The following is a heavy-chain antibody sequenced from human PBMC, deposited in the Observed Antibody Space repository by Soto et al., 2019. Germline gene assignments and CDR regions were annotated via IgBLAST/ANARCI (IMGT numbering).Heavy chain of an antibody. CDR1: GGTFSSYA. D-gene: IGHD6-19*01. Sequence: AVKVSCKASGGTFSSYAISWVRQAPGQGLEWMGGIIPIFGTANYAQKFQGRVTITADESTSTAYMELSSLRSEDTAVYYCARDRSIAVAGAPDYYYGMDVWGQGTTVTVSS. V-gene: IGHV1-69*13. CDR2: IIPIFGTA. CDR3: ARDRSIAVAGAPDYYYGMDV. J-gene: IGHJ6*02.